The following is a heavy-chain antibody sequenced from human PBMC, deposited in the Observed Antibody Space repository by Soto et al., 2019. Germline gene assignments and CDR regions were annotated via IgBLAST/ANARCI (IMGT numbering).Heavy chain of an antibody. Sequence: SETLSLTCTVSGGSISSYYWSWIRQPPGKGLEWIGYIYYSGSTNYNPSLKSRVTISVDTSKNQFSLKLSSVTAADTAVYYCAGAAGKGFYYYYYMDVWGKGTTVTVSS. CDR3: AGAAGKGFYYYYYMDV. D-gene: IGHD6-13*01. J-gene: IGHJ6*03. CDR2: IYYSGST. CDR1: GGSISSYY. V-gene: IGHV4-59*08.